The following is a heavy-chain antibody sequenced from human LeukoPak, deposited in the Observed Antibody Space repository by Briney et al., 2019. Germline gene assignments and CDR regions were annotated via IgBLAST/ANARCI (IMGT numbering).Heavy chain of an antibody. V-gene: IGHV4-39*07. J-gene: IGHJ6*03. CDR3: AREARRVSSRKGYYYYKDV. CDR1: GGSISSSSYY. D-gene: IGHD6-6*01. Sequence: SETLSLTCTVSGGSISSSSYYWSWIRQPPGKGLEWIGEINHSGSTNYNPSLKSRVTISVDTSKNQFSLKLSSVTAADTAVYYCAREARRVSSRKGYYYYKDVWGKGTTVTVSS. CDR2: INHSGST.